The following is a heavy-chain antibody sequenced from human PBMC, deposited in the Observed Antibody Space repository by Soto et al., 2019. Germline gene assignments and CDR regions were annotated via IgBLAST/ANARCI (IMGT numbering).Heavy chain of an antibody. CDR1: GGSISSYY. CDR3: ARGGYSGYGPLTLDY. V-gene: IGHV4-59*01. Sequence: SETLSLTCTVSGGSISSYYWSWIRQPPGKGLEWIGYIYYSGSTNYNPSLKSRVTISVDTSKNQFSLKLNSVTAADTAVYYCARGGYSGYGPLTLDYWGQGTLVTVSS. CDR2: IYYSGST. J-gene: IGHJ4*02. D-gene: IGHD5-12*01.